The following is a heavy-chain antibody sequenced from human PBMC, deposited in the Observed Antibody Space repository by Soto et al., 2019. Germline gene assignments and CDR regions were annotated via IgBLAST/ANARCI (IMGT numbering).Heavy chain of an antibody. Sequence: GGSLRLSCAASGFTFTNYAMSWVRQAPGEGLEWVSSMSGSGGSTYYADSVKGRVTISRDNSRNTLYLQMNSLRAEDTAVYYCARAPNWNYESGYFDYWGQGTLVTVSS. CDR1: GFTFTNYA. D-gene: IGHD1-7*01. J-gene: IGHJ4*02. CDR3: ARAPNWNYESGYFDY. CDR2: MSGSGGST. V-gene: IGHV3-23*01.